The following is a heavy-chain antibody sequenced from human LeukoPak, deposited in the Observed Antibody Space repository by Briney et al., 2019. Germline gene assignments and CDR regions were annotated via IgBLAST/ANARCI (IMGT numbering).Heavy chain of an antibody. Sequence: KPSETLSLTCTVSGGSISSYYWSWIRQPPGKGLEWIGEINHSGSTNYNPSLKSRVTISVDTSKNQFSLKLSSVTAADTAVYYCASSGWSAVLRYFDWSRPSLDYWGQGTLVTVSS. CDR1: GGSISSYY. V-gene: IGHV4-34*01. J-gene: IGHJ4*02. CDR3: ASSGWSAVLRYFDWSRPSLDY. D-gene: IGHD3-9*01. CDR2: INHSGST.